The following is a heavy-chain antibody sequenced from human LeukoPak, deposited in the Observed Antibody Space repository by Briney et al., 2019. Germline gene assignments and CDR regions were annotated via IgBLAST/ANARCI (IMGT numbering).Heavy chain of an antibody. CDR1: SGSISTSNYY. J-gene: IGHJ5*02. D-gene: IGHD3-10*01. CDR3: ARGHDYYYSGRQSWFDP. V-gene: IGHV4-39*07. Sequence: PSETLSLTCTVSSGSISTSNYYWGWVRQPPGKALEWIGNIFYSGSTYYSPSLKSRVTISVDTSKNQFSLKLSSVTAADTAFYYCARGHDYYYSGRQSWFDPWGQGTLVTVSS. CDR2: IFYSGST.